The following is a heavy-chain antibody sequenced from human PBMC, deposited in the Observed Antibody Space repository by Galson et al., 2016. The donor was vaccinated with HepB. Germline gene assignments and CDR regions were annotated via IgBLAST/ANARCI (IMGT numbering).Heavy chain of an antibody. CDR1: GFTFTTYG. CDR3: ARDLFPVVVGSLAY. J-gene: IGHJ4*02. Sequence: SLRLSCAASGFTFTTYGFHWVRQAPGKGLEWVAVIWFDGSNKYYADSVKGRFTISRDNSKNTLYLQMNSLRAEDTAVYYCARDLFPVVVGSLAYWGQGTLVTVSS. D-gene: IGHD2-15*01. CDR2: IWFDGSNK. V-gene: IGHV3-33*01.